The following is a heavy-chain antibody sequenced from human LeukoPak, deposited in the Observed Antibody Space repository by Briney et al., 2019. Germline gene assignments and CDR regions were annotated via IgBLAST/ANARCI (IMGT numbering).Heavy chain of an antibody. Sequence: GGSLRLSCAASGFTFSSYGMHWVRQAPGKGLEWVAVTWYDGSNKYYADSVKGRFTISRDNSKNTLYLQMNSLRAEDTAVYYCARDGTGYSSSWYYYYYYMDVWGKGTTVTVSS. J-gene: IGHJ6*03. V-gene: IGHV3-33*01. CDR3: ARDGTGYSSSWYYYYYYMDV. CDR2: TWYDGSNK. CDR1: GFTFSSYG. D-gene: IGHD6-13*01.